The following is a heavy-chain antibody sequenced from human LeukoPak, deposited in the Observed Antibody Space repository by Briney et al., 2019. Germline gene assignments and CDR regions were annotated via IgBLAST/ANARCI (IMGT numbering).Heavy chain of an antibody. J-gene: IGHJ4*02. CDR3: AKDPERWLQLRLGFSD. Sequence: GGSLRLSCAASGFTFDDYAIHWVRQAPGKGLEWVSSISWNSGSIGYADSVKGRLTISRDNAKNSLYLQMNSLRAEDTAVYYCAKDPERWLQLRLGFSDWGQGTLVTVSS. V-gene: IGHV3-9*01. D-gene: IGHD5-24*01. CDR2: ISWNSGSI. CDR1: GFTFDDYA.